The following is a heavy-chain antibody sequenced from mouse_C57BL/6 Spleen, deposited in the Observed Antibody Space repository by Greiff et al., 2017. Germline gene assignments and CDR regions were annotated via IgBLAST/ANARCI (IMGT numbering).Heavy chain of an antibody. Sequence: VQLQQSGAELVKPGASVKLSCKASGYTFTSYWMHWVKQRPGQGLEWIGMIHPNSGSTNYNEKFKSKATLTVDKSSSTAYMQLSSLTSEDSAVYYCHYYGSSSYAMDYWGQGTSVTVSS. V-gene: IGHV1-64*01. CDR1: GYTFTSYW. CDR3: HYYGSSSYAMDY. J-gene: IGHJ4*01. CDR2: IHPNSGST. D-gene: IGHD1-1*01.